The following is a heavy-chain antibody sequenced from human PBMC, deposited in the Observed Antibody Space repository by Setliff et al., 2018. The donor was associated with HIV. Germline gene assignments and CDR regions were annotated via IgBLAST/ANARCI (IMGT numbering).Heavy chain of an antibody. CDR1: GFTFSRFW. V-gene: IGHV3-74*01. J-gene: IGHJ4*02. Sequence: GGSLRLSCAASGFTFSRFWMHWVRQAPGQGLVWVSGINNDTTTTTYADSVKGRFSISRDNAKNTLYLEMNGLRGEDTAVYYCVIFSYSSGWGQGTQVTV. D-gene: IGHD1-26*01. CDR2: INNDTTTT. CDR3: VIFSYSSG.